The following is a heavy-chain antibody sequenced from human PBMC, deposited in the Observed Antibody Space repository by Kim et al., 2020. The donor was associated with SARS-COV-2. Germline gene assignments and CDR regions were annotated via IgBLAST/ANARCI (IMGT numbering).Heavy chain of an antibody. CDR1: GGSISSISYY. J-gene: IGHJ4*01. Sequence: SDTLSLTCTVSGGSISSISYYLGWISQPPGKGLEWIGRIYYSGRTYYNPSLKSRVTISVDTSKNQSSLKPSSVTAADTAVYYCARGEILTGYYQRVGANNFDYWGHGTLVTVSS. V-gene: IGHV4-39*07. CDR2: IYYSGRT. D-gene: IGHD3-9*01. CDR3: ARGEILTGYYQRVGANNFDY.